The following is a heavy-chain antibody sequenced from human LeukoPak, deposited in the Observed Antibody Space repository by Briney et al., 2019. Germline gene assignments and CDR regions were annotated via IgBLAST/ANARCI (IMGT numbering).Heavy chain of an antibody. CDR1: GGSISSSSYY. J-gene: IGHJ4*02. D-gene: IGHD3-10*01. Sequence: SETLSLTCTVSGGSISSSSYYWGWIRQPPGKGLEWIGSIYYSGSTYYNPSLKSRVTISVDTSKNQFYLKVTSVTAADTAVYYCARYMKWFGEETGALDYWGQGTLVSVSS. CDR2: IYYSGST. CDR3: ARYMKWFGEETGALDY. V-gene: IGHV4-39*01.